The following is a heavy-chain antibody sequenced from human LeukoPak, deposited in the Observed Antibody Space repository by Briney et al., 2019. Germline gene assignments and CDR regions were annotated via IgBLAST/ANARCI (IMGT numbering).Heavy chain of an antibody. CDR2: ISVYSCDT. Sequence: AAVKVSCKAAGYAFTKYGFSWVRQGPGQGLEWMGWISVYSCDTNFAQNFLDSVTMTTDTSTNPAYMELRSLRSDDTAVYYCAREGGHNYGREFDYWGQGTLVTVSS. V-gene: IGHV1-18*01. CDR3: AREGGHNYGREFDY. D-gene: IGHD3-10*02. CDR1: GYAFTKYG. J-gene: IGHJ4*02.